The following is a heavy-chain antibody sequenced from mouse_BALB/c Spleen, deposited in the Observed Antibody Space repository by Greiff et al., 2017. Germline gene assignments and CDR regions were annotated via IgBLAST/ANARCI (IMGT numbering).Heavy chain of an antibody. CDR1: GYTFTSYW. CDR3: AREAYDYGY. Sequence: QVQLQQSGAELAKPGASVKMSCRASGYTFTSYWMHWVKQRPGQGLEWIGYINPSTGYTEYNQKFKDKATLTADKSSSTAYMQLSSLTSEDSAVYYCAREAYDYGYWGQGTTLTVSS. D-gene: IGHD2-4*01. CDR2: INPSTGYT. J-gene: IGHJ2*01. V-gene: IGHV1-7*01.